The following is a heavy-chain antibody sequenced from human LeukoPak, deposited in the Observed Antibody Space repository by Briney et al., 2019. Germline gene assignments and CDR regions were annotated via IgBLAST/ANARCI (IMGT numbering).Heavy chain of an antibody. Sequence: PSETLSLTCTVSGGSISSSSYYWGWIRQPPGKGLEWIGSIYYSGSTYYNPSLKSRVTISVDTSKNQFSLKLSSVTAADTAVYYCARGSGYNRYWGQGTLVTVSS. CDR1: GGSISSSSYY. CDR2: IYYSGST. D-gene: IGHD6-25*01. V-gene: IGHV4-39*07. J-gene: IGHJ4*02. CDR3: ARGSGYNRY.